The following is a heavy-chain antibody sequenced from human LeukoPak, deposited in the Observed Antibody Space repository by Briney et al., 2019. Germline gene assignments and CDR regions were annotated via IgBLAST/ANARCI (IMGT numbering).Heavy chain of an antibody. V-gene: IGHV3-21*01. CDR3: ARATLGSDAFDI. CDR1: GFTFSSYS. CDR2: ISSSSSYI. Sequence: GGSLRLSCAASGFTFSSYSMDWVRQAPGKGLEWVSSISSSSSYIYYADSVKGRFTISRDNAKNSLYLQMNSLRAEDTAVYYCARATLGSDAFDIWGQGTMVTVSS. D-gene: IGHD3-10*01. J-gene: IGHJ3*02.